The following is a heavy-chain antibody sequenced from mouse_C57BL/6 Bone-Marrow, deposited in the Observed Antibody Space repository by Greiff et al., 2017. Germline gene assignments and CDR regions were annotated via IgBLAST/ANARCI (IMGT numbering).Heavy chain of an antibody. V-gene: IGHV1-52*01. D-gene: IGHD2-5*01. Sequence: QQSCKASGYTFTSYWMHWVKQRPIQGLEWIGNIDPSDSETHYNQKFKDKATLTVDKSSSTAYMQLSSLTSEDSAVYYCASSNSWYFDVWGTGTTVTVSS. CDR2: IDPSDSET. CDR3: ASSNSWYFDV. J-gene: IGHJ1*03. CDR1: GYTFTSYW.